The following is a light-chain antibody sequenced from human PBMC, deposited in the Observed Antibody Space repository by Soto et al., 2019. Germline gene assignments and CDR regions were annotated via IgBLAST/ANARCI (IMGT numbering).Light chain of an antibody. CDR2: LGS. V-gene: IGKV2-28*01. CDR3: MQALQTPVT. J-gene: IGKJ4*01. Sequence: DSVMTQSPLSLPVTPGEAASISCRSTQSLLHSNGYNYLDWYLQKPGQSPQLLIYLGSNRASGVPDRFSGSGSGTDFTLKINKVEAEDVGVYYCMQALQTPVTFGGGTKVDIK. CDR1: QSLLHSNGYNY.